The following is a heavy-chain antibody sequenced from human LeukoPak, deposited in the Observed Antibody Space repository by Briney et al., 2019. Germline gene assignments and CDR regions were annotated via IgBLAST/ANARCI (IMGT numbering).Heavy chain of an antibody. D-gene: IGHD2-15*01. CDR1: GFTFSSYA. CDR3: AKGASRYCSGGSCYSLF. CDR2: TSGSGGST. V-gene: IGHV3-23*01. Sequence: GASLRLSCAASGFTFSSYAMSWVRQAPGKGLEWVSATSGSGGSTYYADSVKGRFTISRDNSKSTLYLQMNSVRAEDTAVYYCAKGASRYCSGGSCYSLFWGQGTLVTVSS. J-gene: IGHJ4*02.